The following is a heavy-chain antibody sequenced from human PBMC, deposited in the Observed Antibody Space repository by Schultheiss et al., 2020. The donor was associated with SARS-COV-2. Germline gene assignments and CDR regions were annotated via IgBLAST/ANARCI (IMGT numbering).Heavy chain of an antibody. CDR2: IRYDGSNK. J-gene: IGHJ4*02. Sequence: GESLKISCAASGFTFSSYGMHWVRQAPGKGLEWVAFIRYDGSNKYYADSVKGRFTISRDNSKNTLYLQMNSLRAEDTAVYYCARASQGYSYLGYWGQGTLVTVSS. CDR1: GFTFSSYG. V-gene: IGHV3-30*02. D-gene: IGHD5-18*01. CDR3: ARASQGYSYLGY.